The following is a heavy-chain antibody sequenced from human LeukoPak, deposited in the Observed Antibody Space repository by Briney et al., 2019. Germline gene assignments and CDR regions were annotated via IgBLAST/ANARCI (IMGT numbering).Heavy chain of an antibody. CDR1: GYTFTSYY. V-gene: IGHV1-46*01. J-gene: IGHJ6*03. CDR3: ARGPWWKLGYSYYYYYYMDV. Sequence: ASVKVSCKASGYTFTSYYMHWVRQAPGQGLEWMGIINPSGGSTSYAQKFQGRVTMTRDMSTSTVYMELSRLRSDDTAVYYCARGPWWKLGYSYYYYYYMDVWGKGTTVTVSS. CDR2: INPSGGST. D-gene: IGHD2-15*01.